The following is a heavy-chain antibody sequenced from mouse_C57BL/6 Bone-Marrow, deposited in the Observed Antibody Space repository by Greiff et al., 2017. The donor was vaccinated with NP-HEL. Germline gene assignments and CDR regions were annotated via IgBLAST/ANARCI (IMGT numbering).Heavy chain of an antibody. V-gene: IGHV14-4*01. CDR3: TASLLLRRPY. J-gene: IGHJ2*01. D-gene: IGHD1-1*01. CDR1: GFNIKDDY. Sequence: VQLQQSGAELVRPGASVKLSCTASGFNIKDDYMHWVKQRPEQGLEWIGWVDPENGDTEYASKFQGKATITADTSSNTSYLQLSSLTSEDAAVYYCTASLLLRRPYWGQGTTLTVSS. CDR2: VDPENGDT.